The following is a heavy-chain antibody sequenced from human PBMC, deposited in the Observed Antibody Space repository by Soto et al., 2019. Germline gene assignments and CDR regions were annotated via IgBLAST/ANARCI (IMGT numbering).Heavy chain of an antibody. CDR3: ASRVAGDYYYYYMDV. Sequence: QVQLQESGPGLVKPSETLSLTCTVSGGSISSYYWSWIRQPPGKGLEWVGNIYYRGSTNHNPSLKSRVTISGDTAKSQFSLKLSSVTAADTAVYYCASRVAGDYYYYYMDVWGKGTTVTVSS. CDR1: GGSISSYY. D-gene: IGHD2-15*01. CDR2: IYYRGST. J-gene: IGHJ6*03. V-gene: IGHV4-59*08.